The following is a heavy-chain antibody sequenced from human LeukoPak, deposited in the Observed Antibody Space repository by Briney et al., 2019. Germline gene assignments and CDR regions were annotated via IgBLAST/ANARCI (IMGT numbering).Heavy chain of an antibody. V-gene: IGHV3-23*01. CDR2: ISASCDST. CDR1: GFTFRIYA. D-gene: IGHD7-27*01. Sequence: GGSLRLSCAASGFTFRIYAMNWVRQAAGKGLEWVSGISASCDSTYYAVSVKGRFTISKDNSNNTLYLQINSRRADDTAVYYCAKGDWGDYWGQGTLVTVSS. J-gene: IGHJ4*02. CDR3: AKGDWGDY.